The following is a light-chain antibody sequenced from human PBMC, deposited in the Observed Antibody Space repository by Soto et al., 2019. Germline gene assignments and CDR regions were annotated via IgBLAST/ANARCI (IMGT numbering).Light chain of an antibody. CDR3: RSYTSSSTLVV. Sequence: QSALTQPASVSGSPGQSITISGTGTSSDVGGYNYVSWYQQHPGKAPKLMIYEVSNRPSGVSNRFSGSKSGNTASLTLSGLPAEDEADYYCRSYTSSSTLVVFGGGTKLTVL. CDR1: SSDVGGYNY. V-gene: IGLV2-14*01. CDR2: EVS. J-gene: IGLJ2*01.